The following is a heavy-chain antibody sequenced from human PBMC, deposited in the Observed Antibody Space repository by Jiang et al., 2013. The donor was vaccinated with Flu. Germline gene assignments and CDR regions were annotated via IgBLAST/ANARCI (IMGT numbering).Heavy chain of an antibody. Sequence: GSVKGRFTISRDNAKNSLYLQMNSLRAEDTAVYYCARDNSEGFGEPRFDYWGQGTLVTVSS. CDR3: ARDNSEGFGEPRFDY. V-gene: IGHV3-7*01. D-gene: IGHD3-10*01. J-gene: IGHJ4*02.